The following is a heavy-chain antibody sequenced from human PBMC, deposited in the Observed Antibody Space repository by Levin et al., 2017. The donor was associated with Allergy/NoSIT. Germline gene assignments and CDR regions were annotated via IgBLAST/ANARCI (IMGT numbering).Heavy chain of an antibody. D-gene: IGHD2-2*01. CDR3: AKARYSTMFDF. V-gene: IGHV4-59*01. CDR2: IYSDGTT. CDR1: GGSINNYY. J-gene: IGHJ4*02. Sequence: PSETLSLTCTVSGGSINNYYWSWIRQPPGKGLEWIGYIYSDGTTNYNPSLKSRVTISVDTSKTQFSLRLNSLTAADTAVYYCAKARYSTMFDFWGQGTLVTVSS.